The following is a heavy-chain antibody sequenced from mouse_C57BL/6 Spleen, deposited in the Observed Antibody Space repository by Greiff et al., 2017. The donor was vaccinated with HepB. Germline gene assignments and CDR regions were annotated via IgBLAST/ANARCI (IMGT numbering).Heavy chain of an antibody. J-gene: IGHJ3*01. Sequence: QVQLQQSGAELVKPGASVKMSCKASCYTFTSYWITWVKQRPGQGLEWIGDIYPGSGSTNYNEKFKSKATLTVDTSSSTAYMQLSSLTSEDSAVYYFGGYSFAWFAYWGQGTLVTVSA. V-gene: IGHV1-55*01. CDR3: GGYSFAWFAY. CDR2: IYPGSGST. D-gene: IGHD2-12*01. CDR1: CYTFTSYW.